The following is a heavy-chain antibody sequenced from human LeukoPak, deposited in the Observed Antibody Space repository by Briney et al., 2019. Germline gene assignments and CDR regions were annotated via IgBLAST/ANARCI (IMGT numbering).Heavy chain of an antibody. CDR3: TSQLQLLTFFDY. CDR1: GFSFGDYS. V-gene: IGHV3-49*04. Sequence: PGGSLRLSCTASGFSFGDYSMNWVRQAPGKGVEWVGFIRSEAYGGTTQYAASVKGRFTISRDDSKSIAYLQMNSLKTEDTAVYYCTSQLQLLTFFDYWGQGTLVTVSS. J-gene: IGHJ4*02. D-gene: IGHD6-13*01. CDR2: IRSEAYGGTT.